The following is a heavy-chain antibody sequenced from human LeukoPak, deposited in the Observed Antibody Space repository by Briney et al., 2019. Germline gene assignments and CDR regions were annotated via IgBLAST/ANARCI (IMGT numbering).Heavy chain of an antibody. V-gene: IGHV3-30-3*01. Sequence: GGSLRLSCAASGFTFSSYAMHWVRQAPGKGLEWVAVISYDGSNKYYADSVKGRFTISRDNSKSTLYLQMNSLRAEDTAVYYCAKDPSSSPFNEGFDYWGQGTLVTVSS. CDR1: GFTFSSYA. CDR3: AKDPSSSPFNEGFDY. CDR2: ISYDGSNK. D-gene: IGHD6-6*01. J-gene: IGHJ4*02.